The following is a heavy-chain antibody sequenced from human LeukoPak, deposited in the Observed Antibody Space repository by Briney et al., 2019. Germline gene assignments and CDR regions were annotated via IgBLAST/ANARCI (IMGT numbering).Heavy chain of an antibody. CDR3: ARCLTGTTLDFDY. CDR1: GYTFINYG. CDR2: ISVYNT. J-gene: IGHJ4*02. V-gene: IGHV1-18*01. Sequence: ASVKVSCKASGYTFINYGISWVRQAPGQGLEWMGWISVYNTNYEQKFQGRVTITRDTSASTAYMELSSLRSEDTAVYYCARCLTGTTLDFDYWGQGTLVTVSS. D-gene: IGHD1-7*01.